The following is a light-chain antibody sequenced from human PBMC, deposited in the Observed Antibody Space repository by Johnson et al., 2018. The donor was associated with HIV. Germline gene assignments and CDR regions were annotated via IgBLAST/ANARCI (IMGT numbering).Light chain of an antibody. CDR2: DND. Sequence: QSVLTQPPSVSAAPGQKVTISCSGSSSNIGNNYVSWYQQLPGTAPKLLIYDNDKRPLGIPDRFSGSKSGTSATLGITGLQTGDEADYYCGTWDNSLGAWVFGTGTKVTVL. CDR3: GTWDNSLGAWV. V-gene: IGLV1-51*01. CDR1: SSNIGNNY. J-gene: IGLJ1*01.